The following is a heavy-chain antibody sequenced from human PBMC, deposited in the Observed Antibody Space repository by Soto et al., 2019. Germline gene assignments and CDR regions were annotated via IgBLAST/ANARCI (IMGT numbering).Heavy chain of an antibody. D-gene: IGHD2-15*01. Sequence: GGSMRLSCGASGFTFNHYAISWVRQAPGKGLEWVSIIIANGGTFYADSVKGRFTTSRDNSKNTVYLQMSSLRVEDTAIYYCAKDYTVAADPSSVILFDYWGQGALVTVSS. V-gene: IGHV3-23*01. CDR2: IIANGGT. J-gene: IGHJ4*02. CDR3: AKDYTVAADPSSVILFDY. CDR1: GFTFNHYA.